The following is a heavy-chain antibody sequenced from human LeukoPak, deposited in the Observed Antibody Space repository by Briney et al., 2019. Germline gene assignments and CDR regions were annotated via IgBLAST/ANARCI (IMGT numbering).Heavy chain of an antibody. V-gene: IGHV4-4*02. J-gene: IGHJ4*02. CDR3: AMSGSYYLATDY. CDR1: GGSTSNRNW. CDR2: IYDSGST. D-gene: IGHD1-26*01. Sequence: SGTLSLTCAVSGGSTSNRNWWSWVRQPPGKGLEWIGEIYDSGSTNYNPSLKSRVTISVDKSKNQFSLKLSSVTAADTAVYYCAMSGSYYLATDYWGQGTLVTVSS.